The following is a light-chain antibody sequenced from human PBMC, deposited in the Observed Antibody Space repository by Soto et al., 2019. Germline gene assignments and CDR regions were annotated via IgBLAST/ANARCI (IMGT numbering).Light chain of an antibody. CDR1: QNINSW. V-gene: IGKV1-5*01. J-gene: IGKJ1*01. CDR2: DAS. Sequence: DIQMTQSPSTLSASVGDRVTITCRASQNINSWLAWYQQKPGKAPNLLIYDASTLESGVPSRFSGSGSGTEFTLTISSLQPDDFATYYCQQYRSFSRTFGQGTKVEVK. CDR3: QQYRSFSRT.